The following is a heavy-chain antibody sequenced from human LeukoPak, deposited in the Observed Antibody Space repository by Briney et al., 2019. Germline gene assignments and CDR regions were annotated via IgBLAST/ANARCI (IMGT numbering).Heavy chain of an antibody. V-gene: IGHV1-18*01. J-gene: IGHJ5*02. CDR1: GYTFTSYG. Sequence: GATVKVSCKASGYTFTSYGISWVRQAPGQGLEWMGWISAYNGNTNYAQKLQGRVTMTTDTSTSTAYMELRSLRSEDTAVYYCARLQADYYDRSMDWFDPWGQGTLVTVSS. CDR3: ARLQADYYDRSMDWFDP. CDR2: ISAYNGNT. D-gene: IGHD3-22*01.